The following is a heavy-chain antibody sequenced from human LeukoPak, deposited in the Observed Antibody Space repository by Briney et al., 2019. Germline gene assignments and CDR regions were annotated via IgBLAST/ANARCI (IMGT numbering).Heavy chain of an antibody. V-gene: IGHV4-39*01. D-gene: IGHD6-19*01. CDR1: GGSISSSSYY. Sequence: PSETLSLTCTVSGGSISSSSYYWGWIRQPPGKGLEWIGSIYYSGSIYYNPSLKSRVTISVDTSKNQFSLKLSSVTAADTAVYYCARSSRAVAGTLDYWGQGTLVTVSS. CDR3: ARSSRAVAGTLDY. CDR2: IYYSGSI. J-gene: IGHJ4*02.